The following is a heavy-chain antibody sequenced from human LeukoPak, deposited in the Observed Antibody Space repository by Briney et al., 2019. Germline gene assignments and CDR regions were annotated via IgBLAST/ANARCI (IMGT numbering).Heavy chain of an antibody. D-gene: IGHD3-22*01. CDR2: ISRSGDTI. Sequence: GSLRLSCAASGLTLSDYYMSWIRQAPGKGLEWVAYISRSGDTIYYGDSVKGRFTISRDNAKNSLYLQMNSLRAEDTAVYYCARDIDSSGYYENWGQGTLVTVSS. V-gene: IGHV3-11*04. CDR3: ARDIDSSGYYEN. CDR1: GLTLSDYY. J-gene: IGHJ4*02.